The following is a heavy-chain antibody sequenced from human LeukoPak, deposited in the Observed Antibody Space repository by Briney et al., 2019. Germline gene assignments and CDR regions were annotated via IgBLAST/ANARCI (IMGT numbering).Heavy chain of an antibody. Sequence: ASVKVSCKVSGYTLTELSMHWVRQTPGKGLEWMGGFDPEDGETIYAQKFQGRVTITTDESTSTAYMELSSLRSEDTAVYYCAREVAARPKGWFDPWGQGTLVTVSS. CDR2: FDPEDGET. V-gene: IGHV1-24*01. CDR1: GYTLTELS. D-gene: IGHD6-6*01. CDR3: AREVAARPKGWFDP. J-gene: IGHJ5*02.